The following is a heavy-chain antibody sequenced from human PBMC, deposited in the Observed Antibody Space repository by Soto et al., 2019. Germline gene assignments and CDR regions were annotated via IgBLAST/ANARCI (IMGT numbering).Heavy chain of an antibody. Sequence: PSETLSLTCAVSGGSLSSGGYSWSWIRQPPGKGLEWIGYIYHSGSTYYIPSLKSRVTISVDRSKNQFSLKLSSVTAADTAVYYCARGQVVAAQHWGQGTLVTVSS. CDR2: IYHSGST. CDR1: GGSLSSGGYS. V-gene: IGHV4-30-2*01. CDR3: ARGQVVAAQH. J-gene: IGHJ4*02. D-gene: IGHD2-15*01.